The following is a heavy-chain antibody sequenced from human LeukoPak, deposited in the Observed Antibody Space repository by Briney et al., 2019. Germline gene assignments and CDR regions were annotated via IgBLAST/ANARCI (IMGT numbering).Heavy chain of an antibody. V-gene: IGHV4-39*07. Sequence: PSETLSLTCTVSGGSISSSDYYWGWIRQPPGKGLEWIGSIYYSGRTYYNPSLKSRVTISVDTSKNQFSLKLSSVTAADTAVYYCARVGYGGFYFDYWGQGTLVTVSS. CDR3: ARVGYGGFYFDY. CDR1: GGSISSSDYY. CDR2: IYYSGRT. J-gene: IGHJ4*02. D-gene: IGHD3-10*01.